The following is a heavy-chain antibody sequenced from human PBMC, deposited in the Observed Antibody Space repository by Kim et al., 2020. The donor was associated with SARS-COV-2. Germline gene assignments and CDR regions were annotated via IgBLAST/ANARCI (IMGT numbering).Heavy chain of an antibody. CDR2: IYYSGST. CDR3: ARLYEYSYGYARFDP. D-gene: IGHD5-18*01. CDR1: GGSISSYY. J-gene: IGHJ5*02. Sequence: SETLSLTCTVSGGSISSYYWSWIRQPPGKGLEWIGYIYYSGSTNYNPSLKSRVTISVDTSKNQFSLKLSSVTAADTAVYYCARLYEYSYGYARFDPWGQGTLVTVSS. V-gene: IGHV4-59*13.